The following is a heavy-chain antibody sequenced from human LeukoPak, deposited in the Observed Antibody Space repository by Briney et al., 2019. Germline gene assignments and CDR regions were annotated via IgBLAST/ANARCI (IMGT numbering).Heavy chain of an antibody. D-gene: IGHD3-22*01. CDR3: AREGYPNYYDSSGYSSVVDY. J-gene: IGHJ4*02. CDR1: GGSISSSSYY. V-gene: IGHV4-39*07. CDR2: IYYSGST. Sequence: SETLSLTCTVSGGSISSSSYYWGWIRQPPGKGLEWIGSIYYSGSTYYNPSLKSRVTMSVDTSKNQFSLKLSSVTAADTAVYYCAREGYPNYYDSSGYSSVVDYWGQGTLVTVSS.